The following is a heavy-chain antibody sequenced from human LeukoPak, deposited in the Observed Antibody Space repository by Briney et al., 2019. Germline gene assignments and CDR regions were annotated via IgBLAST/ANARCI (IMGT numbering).Heavy chain of an antibody. V-gene: IGHV4-61*02. CDR3: AREMGTFFYY. CDR1: GGSISSGSYY. D-gene: IGHD5-24*01. Sequence: NPSGSLSLTCAVSGGSISSGSYYWSWLRQPAGKGLEWIGRIYTSRTTYYNPSLKRPVTISVDTSKNQVSVKLSSVTAADRDVYYCAREMGTFFYYCGPGNLVTVSS. CDR2: IYTSRTT. J-gene: IGHJ4*02.